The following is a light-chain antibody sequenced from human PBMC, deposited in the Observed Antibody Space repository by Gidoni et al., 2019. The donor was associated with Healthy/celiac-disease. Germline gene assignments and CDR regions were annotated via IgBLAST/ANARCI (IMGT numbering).Light chain of an antibody. Sequence: EIVLTQSPGTLSLSPGERATLSCRASQSVSSSYLAWYQQKPGQAPRHLLYGASRRATGIPDRFSGSGSVTYFTLTIRRLETEDFAVYYCQQYGSSQTFGQGTKVEIK. CDR1: QSVSSSY. V-gene: IGKV3-20*01. J-gene: IGKJ1*01. CDR2: GAS. CDR3: QQYGSSQT.